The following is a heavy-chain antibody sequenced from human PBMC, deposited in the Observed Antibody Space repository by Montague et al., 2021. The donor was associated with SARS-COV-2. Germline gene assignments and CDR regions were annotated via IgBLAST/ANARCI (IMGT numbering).Heavy chain of an antibody. CDR2: MYFTGST. J-gene: IGHJ4*02. CDR3: ARDRFDFGAGRQGTIDF. Sequence: SETLSLTCSVSGDSITNYYWCWIRQPAGKGLEWIGRMYFTGSTNFSPSLSSRLTMSVDTSKNQFSLKLTSVTAADTAIYFCARDRFDFGAGRQGTIDFWGQGTLVTVSS. D-gene: IGHD4/OR15-4a*01. V-gene: IGHV4-4*07. CDR1: GDSITNYY.